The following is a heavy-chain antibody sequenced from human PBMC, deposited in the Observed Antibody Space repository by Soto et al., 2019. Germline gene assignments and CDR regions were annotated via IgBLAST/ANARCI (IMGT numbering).Heavy chain of an antibody. Sequence: SETLSLTCTVSGGSISSYYWSWIRQPPGKGLEWIGYIYYSGSTNYNPSLKSRVTISVDTSKNQFSLKLSSMTAADTAVYYCARIPRSLHYYYYMDVWGKGTTVTVSS. V-gene: IGHV4-59*01. CDR3: ARIPRSLHYYYYMDV. CDR2: IYYSGST. CDR1: GGSISSYY. J-gene: IGHJ6*03.